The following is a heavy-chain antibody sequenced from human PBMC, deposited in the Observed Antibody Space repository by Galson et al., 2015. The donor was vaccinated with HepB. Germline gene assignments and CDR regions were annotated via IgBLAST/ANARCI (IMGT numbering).Heavy chain of an antibody. D-gene: IGHD3-3*01. CDR1: GFTFSSYW. V-gene: IGHV3-7*03. CDR3: ARGGDITIFGVVIY. CDR2: IKQDGSEK. J-gene: IGHJ4*02. Sequence: SLRLSCAASGFTFSSYWMSWVRQAPGKGLEWVANIKQDGSEKYYVDSVKGRFTISRDNAKNSLYLQMNSLRAEDTAVYYCARGGDITIFGVVIYWGQGTLVTVSS.